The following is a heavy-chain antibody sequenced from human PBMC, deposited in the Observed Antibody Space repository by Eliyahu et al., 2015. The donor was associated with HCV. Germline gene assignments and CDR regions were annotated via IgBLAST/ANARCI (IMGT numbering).Heavy chain of an antibody. D-gene: IGHD5-18*01. CDR2: IIPILGIA. CDR1: GGTFXSYT. V-gene: IGHV1-69*08. J-gene: IGHJ4*02. CDR3: ARDGGYSYGYWGY. Sequence: QVQLVQSGAEVKKPGSSVKVSCKASGGTFXSYTISGGRQAPGQGLEWMGRIIPILGIANYXQKFQGRVTITADKSTSTAYMELSSLRSEDTAVYYCARDGGYSYGYWGYWGQGTLVTVSS.